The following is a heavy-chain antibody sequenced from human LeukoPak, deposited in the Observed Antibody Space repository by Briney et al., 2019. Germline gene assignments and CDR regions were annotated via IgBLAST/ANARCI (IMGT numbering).Heavy chain of an antibody. CDR3: ARGGQVAAAGIEWFDP. D-gene: IGHD6-13*01. Sequence: SETLSLTCSVSGGSISIYYWSWIRQPPGKGLEWIGYIYDSGSTTYHPSLKSRVTISVDASKNQSSLKLSSLTAADTAVYYCARGGQVAAAGIEWFDPWGQGTLVTVSS. J-gene: IGHJ5*02. V-gene: IGHV4-59*01. CDR1: GGSISIYY. CDR2: IYDSGST.